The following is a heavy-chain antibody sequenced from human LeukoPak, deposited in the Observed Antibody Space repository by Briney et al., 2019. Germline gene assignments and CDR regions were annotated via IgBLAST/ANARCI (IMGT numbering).Heavy chain of an antibody. V-gene: IGHV3-74*01. CDR2: INSDGSST. D-gene: IGHD4-23*01. CDR3: ARGLTTVVANWFDP. J-gene: IGHJ5*02. CDR1: GFTFSSYW. Sequence: GGSLRLSCAASGFTFSSYWMHWVRQAPEKGLVWVSRINSDGSSTNYADSVKGRFTISRDNAKNTLYLQMNSLRAEDTAVYYCARGLTTVVANWFDPWGQGILVTVSS.